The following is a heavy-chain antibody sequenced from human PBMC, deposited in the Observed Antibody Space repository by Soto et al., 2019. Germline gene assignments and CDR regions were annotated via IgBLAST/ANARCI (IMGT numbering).Heavy chain of an antibody. Sequence: ASVKVSCKASGFTFTSSAMQWVRQARGQRLEWIGWIVVGSGNTNYAQKFQERVTITRDMSTSTAYMELRSLRSDDTAVYYCARDLAAADYWGQGTLVTVSS. D-gene: IGHD6-13*01. CDR3: ARDLAAADY. J-gene: IGHJ4*02. V-gene: IGHV1-58*02. CDR2: IVVGSGNT. CDR1: GFTFTSSA.